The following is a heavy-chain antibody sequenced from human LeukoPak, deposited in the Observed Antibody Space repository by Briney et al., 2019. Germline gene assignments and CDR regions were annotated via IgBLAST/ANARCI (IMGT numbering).Heavy chain of an antibody. J-gene: IGHJ4*02. CDR3: TTHFGRDY. V-gene: IGHV3-49*04. D-gene: IGHD2/OR15-2a*01. Sequence: PGGSLRLSCTASGFTFGDYAMSWVRQAPGKGLEWVGFIRSKAYGGTTEYAASVKGRFTISRDDSKNTLYLQMNSLKTEDTAVYYCTTHFGRDYWGQGTLVTVSS. CDR1: GFTFGDYA. CDR2: IRSKAYGGTT.